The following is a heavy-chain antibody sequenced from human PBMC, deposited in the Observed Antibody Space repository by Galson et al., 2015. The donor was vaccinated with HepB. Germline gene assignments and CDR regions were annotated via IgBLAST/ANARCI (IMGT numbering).Heavy chain of an antibody. V-gene: IGHV1-2*04. Sequence: SVKVSCKASGYTFTGYYMHWVRQAPGQGLEWMGWNNPNSGGTNYAQKFQGWVTMTRDTSISTAYMELSRLRSDNTAVYYCARDGSSSWYGGNWFDPWGQGTLVTVSS. CDR3: ARDGSSSWYGGNWFDP. CDR2: NNPNSGGT. CDR1: GYTFTGYY. J-gene: IGHJ5*02. D-gene: IGHD6-13*01.